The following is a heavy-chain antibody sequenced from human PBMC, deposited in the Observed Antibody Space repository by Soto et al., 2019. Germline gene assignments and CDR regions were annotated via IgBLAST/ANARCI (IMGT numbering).Heavy chain of an antibody. J-gene: IGHJ5*02. CDR1: GTSISSSHYY. Sequence: QLQLQESGPGLVKPSETLSLTCTVSGTSISSSHYYWGWIRQPPGKGLEWIGAMYYSGSTYYNPSLKSRVTIPVDTSKNQFSLKLSSVTAADTAVYYCARPAGSTVAVGMWGWFDPWGQGTLVTVSS. D-gene: IGHD6-19*01. CDR3: ARPAGSTVAVGMWGWFDP. CDR2: MYYSGST. V-gene: IGHV4-39*01.